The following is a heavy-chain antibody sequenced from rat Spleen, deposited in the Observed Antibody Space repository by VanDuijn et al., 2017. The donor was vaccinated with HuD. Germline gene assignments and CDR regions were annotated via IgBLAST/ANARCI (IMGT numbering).Heavy chain of an antibody. J-gene: IGHJ2*01. Sequence: QVQLKESGPGLVQPSQTLSLTCAVSGFSLSSYGVIWVRQPPGKGLEWMGVIWNNGYTNYNSALKSRLSISRDTSKSQVFLKMNNLQTEDTAMYFCARPSYYGYPFWGQGVMVTVSS. CDR3: ARPSYYGYPF. CDR2: IWNNGYT. V-gene: IGHV2S61*01. CDR1: GFSLSSYG. D-gene: IGHD1-7*01.